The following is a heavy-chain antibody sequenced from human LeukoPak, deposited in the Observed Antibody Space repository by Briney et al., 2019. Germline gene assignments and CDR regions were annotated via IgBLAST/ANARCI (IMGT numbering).Heavy chain of an antibody. CDR2: IWYDGSNK. CDR1: GFTFSSYG. Sequence: PGGSLRLSSAASGFTFSSYGMHWVRQAPGKGLEWVAVIWYDGSNKYYADSVKGRFTISRDNSKNTLNLQMNSLRAEDTAVYYCARDLGSGWYWYYYYGMDVWGQGTTVTVSS. CDR3: ARDLGSGWYWYYYYGMDV. J-gene: IGHJ6*02. V-gene: IGHV3-33*01. D-gene: IGHD6-19*01.